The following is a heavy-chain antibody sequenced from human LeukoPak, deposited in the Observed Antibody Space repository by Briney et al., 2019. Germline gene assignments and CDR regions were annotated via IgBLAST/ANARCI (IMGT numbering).Heavy chain of an antibody. Sequence: PSETLSLTCTVSVGSLSSSSYYWGWVRQPPGRGLEWIGSIYYSGSTYYNPSLKSRVTISVDTSKNQFSLKLSSVTAADTAVYYCARVDYEVDYWGQGTLVTVSS. CDR1: VGSLSSSSYY. D-gene: IGHD4-17*01. CDR3: ARVDYEVDY. V-gene: IGHV4-39*01. J-gene: IGHJ4*02. CDR2: IYYSGST.